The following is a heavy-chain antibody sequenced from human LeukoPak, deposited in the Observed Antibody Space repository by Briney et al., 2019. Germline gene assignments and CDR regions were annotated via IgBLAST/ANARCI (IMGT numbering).Heavy chain of an antibody. CDR3: AKDRKSRIFGVVNY. J-gene: IGHJ4*02. V-gene: IGHV3-30*02. CDR2: IRYDGSNK. Sequence: PGGSRRLSCAASGFTFSSYGMHWVRQAPGKGLEWVAFIRYDGSNKYYADSVKGRFTISRDNSKNTLYLQMNSLRAEDTAVYYCAKDRKSRIFGVVNYWGQGTLVTVSS. CDR1: GFTFSSYG. D-gene: IGHD3-3*02.